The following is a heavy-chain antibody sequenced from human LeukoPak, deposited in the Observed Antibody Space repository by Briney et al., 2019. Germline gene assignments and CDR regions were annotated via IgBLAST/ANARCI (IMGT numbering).Heavy chain of an antibody. Sequence: GGSLRVSCAASGFSFSSYSMNWVRQAPGKGLEWVSYISSSSRTKYYADSVKGRFTISRDNAKNSMYLQMNSLRAEDTAVYYCARDFGIAAAGTFDYWGQGTLVTVSS. CDR2: ISSSSRTK. J-gene: IGHJ4*02. V-gene: IGHV3-48*01. CDR1: GFSFSSYS. D-gene: IGHD6-13*01. CDR3: ARDFGIAAAGTFDY.